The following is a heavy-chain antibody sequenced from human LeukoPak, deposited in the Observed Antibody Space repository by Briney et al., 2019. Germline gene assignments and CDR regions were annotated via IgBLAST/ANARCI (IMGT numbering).Heavy chain of an antibody. D-gene: IGHD2/OR15-2a*01. CDR1: GYTFTGYA. V-gene: IGHV7-4-1*02. J-gene: IGHJ4*02. CDR2: INTNTGNP. Sequence: ASVKVSCKASGYTFTGYAMNWVRQAPGQGLEWMGWINTNTGNPTYAQGFTGRFVFSLDTSVSTAYLQISSLKAEDTAVYYCASRALFRPRAYYFDYWGQGTLVTVSS. CDR3: ASRALFRPRAYYFDY.